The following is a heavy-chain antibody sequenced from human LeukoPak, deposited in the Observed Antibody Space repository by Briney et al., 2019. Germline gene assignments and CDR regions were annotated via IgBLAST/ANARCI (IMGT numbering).Heavy chain of an antibody. CDR1: GGSLNSSGYY. CDR2: HYYSGST. D-gene: IGHD3-9*01. V-gene: IGHV4-39*01. J-gene: IGHJ4*02. CDR3: ARHRAGYHLDW. Sequence: SETLSLTCTVSGGSLNSSGYYWGWIRQPPGKGLEWIGSHYYSGSTYYNPSLKSRVTISVNTSKNQFSLKLNSVTAADTGVYYCARHRAGYHLDWWGQGTLVTVSS.